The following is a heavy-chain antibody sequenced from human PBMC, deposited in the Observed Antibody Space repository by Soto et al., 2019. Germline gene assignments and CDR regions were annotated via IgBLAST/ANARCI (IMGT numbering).Heavy chain of an antibody. CDR3: AKDPRVSFDP. V-gene: IGHV3-23*01. CDR1: GFTFSTFA. J-gene: IGHJ5*02. CDR2: ISASGGST. Sequence: PGGSLRLSCAASGFTFSTFAMSWVRQAPGKGLEWVSAISASGGSTYYAGSVKGRFTISRDNSNNTLYLQMNSLRVEDTAVYYCAKDPRVSFDPWGQGTLVTV.